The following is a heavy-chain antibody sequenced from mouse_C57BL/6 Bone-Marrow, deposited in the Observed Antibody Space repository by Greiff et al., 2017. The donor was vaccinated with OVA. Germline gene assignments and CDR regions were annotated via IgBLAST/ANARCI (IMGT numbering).Heavy chain of an antibody. D-gene: IGHD1-1*01. Sequence: EVQLQQSGAELVRPGASVKLSCTASGFNIKDYYMHWVKQRPEQGLEWIGRIDPEDGDTEYAPKFQGKATMTADTSSNTAYLQLSSLTSEDTAVYYCTTPAYYYGSSFYYYAMDYWGQGTSVTVSS. CDR3: TTPAYYYGSSFYYYAMDY. V-gene: IGHV14-1*01. J-gene: IGHJ4*01. CDR1: GFNIKDYY. CDR2: IDPEDGDT.